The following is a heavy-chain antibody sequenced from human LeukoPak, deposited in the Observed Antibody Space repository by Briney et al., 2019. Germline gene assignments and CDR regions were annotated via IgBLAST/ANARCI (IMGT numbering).Heavy chain of an antibody. CDR1: GFTFTNYW. CDR3: ARGGGDFWSAYYSGYYFDY. J-gene: IGHJ4*02. CDR2: IKQDGSEK. V-gene: IGHV3-7*01. D-gene: IGHD3-3*01. Sequence: GGSLRLSCAASGFTFTNYWMSWVRQAPGKGLEWVANIKQDGSEKYHVDSVKGRFTISRDNAKSSLYLQMNNLRAEDTAVYYCARGGGDFWSAYYSGYYFDYWGQGTLVTVSS.